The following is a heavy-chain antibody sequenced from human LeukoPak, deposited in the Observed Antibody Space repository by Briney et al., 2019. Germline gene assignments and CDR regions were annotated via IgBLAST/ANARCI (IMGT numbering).Heavy chain of an antibody. CDR1: GGSISSGGYY. Sequence: SETLSLTCTVSGGSISSGGYYWSWIRQHPGKGLEWIGYIYYSGSTYYNPSLKSRVTISVDTSKNQFSLKLSSVTAADTAVYYCASTNERVPNYFDYWGQGTLVTVSS. J-gene: IGHJ4*02. CDR3: ASTNERVPNYFDY. CDR2: IYYSGST. V-gene: IGHV4-31*03. D-gene: IGHD2-2*01.